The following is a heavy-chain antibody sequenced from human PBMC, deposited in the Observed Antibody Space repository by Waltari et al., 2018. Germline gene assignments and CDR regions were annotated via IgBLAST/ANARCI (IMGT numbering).Heavy chain of an antibody. CDR1: GLTFADYA. CDR2: ISWNSDNI. J-gene: IGHJ4*02. V-gene: IGHV3-9*01. Sequence: EVQLVESGGGLVQPGRSLRLSCAVSGLTFADYAMHWVRQAPGKGLEWVSGISWNSDNIGYADSVKGRFTISRDNAKNSLYLQMNSLRPEDTALYYCAKGHSGSYGLKDWGQGTLVTVSS. CDR3: AKGHSGSYGLKD. D-gene: IGHD1-26*01.